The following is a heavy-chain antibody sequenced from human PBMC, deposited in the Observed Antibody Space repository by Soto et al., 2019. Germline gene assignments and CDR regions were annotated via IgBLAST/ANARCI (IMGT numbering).Heavy chain of an antibody. D-gene: IGHD3-10*01. CDR2: IPYDGSNK. V-gene: IGHV3-30*18. J-gene: IGHJ4*02. CDR1: GFTFSSYG. CDR3: AKIGSMVPLDY. Sequence: LRLSCAASGFTFSSYGMHWVRQAPGKGLEWVAVIPYDGSNKYYADSVKGRFTISRDNSKNTLYLQMNSLRAGDTAVYYCAKIGSMVPLDYWGQGTLVTVSS.